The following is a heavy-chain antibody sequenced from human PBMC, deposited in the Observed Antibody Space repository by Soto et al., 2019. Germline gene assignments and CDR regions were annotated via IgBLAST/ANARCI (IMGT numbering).Heavy chain of an antibody. V-gene: IGHV2-5*02. CDR3: ARFLAAEIFDY. J-gene: IGHJ4*02. D-gene: IGHD6-25*01. Sequence: QITLKESGPTLVKPTQTLTLTCTFSGFSLSTSGVGVGWIRQPPGKALEWLALIYWDDDKRYSPSLKSRLTITKDSSKNQVVLTMTNMDPVDTATYYCARFLAAEIFDYWGQGTLVTVSS. CDR1: GFSLSTSGVG. CDR2: IYWDDDK.